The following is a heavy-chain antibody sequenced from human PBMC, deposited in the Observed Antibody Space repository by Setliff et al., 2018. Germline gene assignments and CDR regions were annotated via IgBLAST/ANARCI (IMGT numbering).Heavy chain of an antibody. V-gene: IGHV5-51*01. CDR2: IYPGDSDT. D-gene: IGHD3-22*01. J-gene: IGHJ6*03. CDR1: GYSFTSYW. Sequence: PGESLTISCKGSGYSFTSYWIGWVRQMPGKGLEWMGIIYPGDSDTRYSPSFQGQVTISADKSISTAYLQWSSLKASDTAMYYCARQARGYYYDSSGYYRASPGYYDRDVWGKGTTVTV. CDR3: ARQARGYYYDSSGYYRASPGYYDRDV.